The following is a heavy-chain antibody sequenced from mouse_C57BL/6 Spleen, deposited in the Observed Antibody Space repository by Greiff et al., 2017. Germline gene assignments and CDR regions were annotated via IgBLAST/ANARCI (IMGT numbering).Heavy chain of an antibody. CDR3: ARNGDTELYDAMDY. CDR1: GFSLTSYA. Sequence: VHLVESGPGLVAPSQSLSITCTVSGFSLTSYAISWVRQPPGKGLEWLGVIWTGGGTNYNSALKSRLSISKDNSKSQVFLKMNSLQTDDTARYYCARNGDTELYDAMDYWGQGTSVTVSS. CDR2: IWTGGGT. V-gene: IGHV2-9-1*01. D-gene: IGHD3-3*01. J-gene: IGHJ4*01.